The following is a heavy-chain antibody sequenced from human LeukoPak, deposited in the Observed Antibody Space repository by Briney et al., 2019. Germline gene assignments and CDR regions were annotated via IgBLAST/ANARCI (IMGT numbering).Heavy chain of an antibody. D-gene: IGHD3-10*01. J-gene: IGHJ4*02. V-gene: IGHV3-23*01. Sequence: GGSLRLSCAASGFTFSSYAMSWVRQAPGKGLEWVSAISGSDGATNYADSVKGRFTISRDNSKNTLYLQMNSLRAEDTAVYYCAKDENYYGSGSYYKGGYFDYWGQGTLVTVSS. CDR2: ISGSDGAT. CDR1: GFTFSSYA. CDR3: AKDENYYGSGSYYKGGYFDY.